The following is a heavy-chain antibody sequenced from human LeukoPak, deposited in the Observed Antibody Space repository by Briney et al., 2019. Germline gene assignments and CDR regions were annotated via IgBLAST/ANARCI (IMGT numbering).Heavy chain of an antibody. V-gene: IGHV4-34*01. D-gene: IGHD6-6*01. J-gene: IGHJ4*02. CDR2: INHSGST. Sequence: SETLSLTCAVYGGSFSGYCWSWIRQPPGKGLEWIGEINHSGSTNYNPSLKSRVTISVDTSKNQFSLKLSSVTAADTAVYYCARFRGDYSSSSSDYWGQGTLVTVSS. CDR1: GGSFSGYC. CDR3: ARFRGDYSSSSSDY.